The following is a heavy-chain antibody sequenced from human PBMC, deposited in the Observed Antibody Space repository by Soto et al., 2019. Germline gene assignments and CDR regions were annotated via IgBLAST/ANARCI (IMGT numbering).Heavy chain of an antibody. CDR2: IYHSGST. J-gene: IGHJ4*02. CDR1: GGSISSGGSS. V-gene: IGHV4-30-2*01. CDR3: ARGQVVAAQH. Sequence: QLQLQESGSGLVKPSQTLSLTCAVSGGSISSGGSSWSWFRQPPGKGLEWIGYIYHSGSTYYNPSLKSRVPISADKSKNQFALKLSSVTAADTAVYYCARGQVVAAQHWGQGTLVTVSS. D-gene: IGHD2-15*01.